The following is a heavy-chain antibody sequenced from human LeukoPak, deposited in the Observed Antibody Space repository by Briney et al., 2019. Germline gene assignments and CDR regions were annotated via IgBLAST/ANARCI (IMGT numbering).Heavy chain of an antibody. CDR3: ARLGVWDYGDYTVGY. CDR2: ISSSSSYI. Sequence: GGSLRLSCAAPGFTFSSYSMNWVRQAPGKGLEWVSSISSSSSYIYYADSVKGRFTISRDNAKNSLYLQMNSLRAEDTAVYYCARLGVWDYGDYTVGYWGQGTLVTVPS. V-gene: IGHV3-21*01. CDR1: GFTFSSYS. D-gene: IGHD4-17*01. J-gene: IGHJ4*02.